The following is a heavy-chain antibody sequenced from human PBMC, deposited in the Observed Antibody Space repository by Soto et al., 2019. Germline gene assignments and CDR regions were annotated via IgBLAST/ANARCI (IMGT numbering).Heavy chain of an antibody. D-gene: IGHD4-4*01. CDR2: IYYSGST. J-gene: IGHJ6*03. CDR3: ASTSDYSNYVYYYYMDV. V-gene: IGHV4-59*08. Sequence: SETLSLTCTVSGGSISSYYWSWIRQPPGKGLEWIGYIYYSGSTNYNPSLKSRVTISVDTSKNQFSLKLSSVTAADTAVYYCASTSDYSNYVYYYYMDVWGKGTTVTVSS. CDR1: GGSISSYY.